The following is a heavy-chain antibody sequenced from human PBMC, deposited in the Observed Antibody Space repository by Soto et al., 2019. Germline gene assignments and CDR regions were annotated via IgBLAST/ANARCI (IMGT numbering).Heavy chain of an antibody. J-gene: IGHJ4*02. V-gene: IGHV4-34*01. CDR3: ARADYGGNSGLYFDY. CDR2: INHSGST. Sequence: SETLSLTCAVYGGSFSGYYWSWIRQPPGKGLEWIGEINHSGSTNYNPSLKSRVTISVDTSKNQFSLKLSSVTAADTAVYYCARADYGGNSGLYFDYWGQGTLVTVSS. D-gene: IGHD4-17*01. CDR1: GGSFSGYY.